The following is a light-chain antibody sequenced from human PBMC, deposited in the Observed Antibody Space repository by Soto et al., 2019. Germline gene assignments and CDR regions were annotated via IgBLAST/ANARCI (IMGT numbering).Light chain of an antibody. J-gene: IGLJ2*01. CDR2: ANN. Sequence: QSVLTQPPSVSGAPGQRVTISCTGSTSNIGAGYDVHWYQQLPGTAPKLFIYANNNRPSGVPDRFSGSKSGTSASLAITGLQADDEADYYCQSYDSSLSGVVFGGGTKVTV. CDR1: TSNIGAGYD. CDR3: QSYDSSLSGVV. V-gene: IGLV1-40*01.